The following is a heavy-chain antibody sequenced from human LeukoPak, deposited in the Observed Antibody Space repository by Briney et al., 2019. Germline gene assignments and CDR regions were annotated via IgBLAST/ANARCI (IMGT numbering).Heavy chain of an antibody. Sequence: PGRSLRLSCTASGFTFGDYAVSWFRQAPGKGLVWVSRINSDGSRTSYADSVKGRFTISRDNAKNTLYMQMNSLRAEDTAVYYCARDGAGGSLYVDVWGKGTTVSMSS. CDR2: INSDGSRT. CDR1: GFTFGDYA. CDR3: ARDGAGGSLYVDV. J-gene: IGHJ6*03. D-gene: IGHD6-25*01. V-gene: IGHV3-74*01.